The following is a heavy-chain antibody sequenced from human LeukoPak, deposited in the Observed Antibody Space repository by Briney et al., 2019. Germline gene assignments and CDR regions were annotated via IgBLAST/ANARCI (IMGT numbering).Heavy chain of an antibody. CDR1: GGSFSGFY. CDR2: INHSGST. J-gene: IGHJ5*02. D-gene: IGHD3-3*01. CDR3: ARRYYDFWSGLNWFDP. Sequence: PSETLSLTCAVYGGSFSGFYWSWIRQPPGKGLEWIGEINHSGSTNYNPSLKSRVTISVDTSKNQFSLKLSSVTAADTAVYYCARRYYDFWSGLNWFDPWGQGTLVTVSS. V-gene: IGHV4-34*01.